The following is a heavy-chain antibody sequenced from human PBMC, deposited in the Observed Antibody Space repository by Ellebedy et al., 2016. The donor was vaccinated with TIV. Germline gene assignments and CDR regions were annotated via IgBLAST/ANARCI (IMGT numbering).Heavy chain of an antibody. Sequence: SETLSLTCTVSGGSISSYYWSWIRQPPGKGLEWIGYIYYSGSTYYNPSLKSRVTISVDTSKNQFSLKLSSVTAADTAVYYCARWGGLTGVFDLWGRGTLVTVSS. V-gene: IGHV4-30-4*01. J-gene: IGHJ2*01. D-gene: IGHD1-14*01. CDR3: ARWGGLTGVFDL. CDR2: IYYSGST. CDR1: GGSISSYY.